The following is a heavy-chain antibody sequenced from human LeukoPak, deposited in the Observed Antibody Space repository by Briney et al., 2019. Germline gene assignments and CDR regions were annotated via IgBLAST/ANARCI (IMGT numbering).Heavy chain of an antibody. CDR3: ARDTVVGYYDSSGQYYFDY. D-gene: IGHD3-22*01. J-gene: IGHJ4*02. V-gene: IGHV3-66*02. CDR2: IYSGGST. CDR1: GFTVSSNY. Sequence: GGSLRLSCAASGFTVSSNYMSWVRQAPGKGLEWVSVIYSGGSTYYADSVKGRFTISRDNSENTLYLQMNSLRAEDTAVYYCARDTVVGYYDSSGQYYFDYWGQGTLVTVSS.